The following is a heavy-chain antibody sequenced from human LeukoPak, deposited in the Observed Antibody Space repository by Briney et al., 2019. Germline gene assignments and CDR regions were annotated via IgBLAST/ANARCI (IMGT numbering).Heavy chain of an antibody. J-gene: IGHJ6*02. V-gene: IGHV3-30*04. CDR1: GFTFSSYA. CDR2: ISYDGSNK. Sequence: GGSLRLSCAASGFTFSSYAMHWVRQAPGKGLEWVAVISYDGSNKYYADSVKGRFTISRDNSKNTLYLQMNSLRAEDTAVYYCARDRPHYGSGLNNGMDVWGQGTTVTVSS. CDR3: ARDRPHYGSGLNNGMDV. D-gene: IGHD3-10*01.